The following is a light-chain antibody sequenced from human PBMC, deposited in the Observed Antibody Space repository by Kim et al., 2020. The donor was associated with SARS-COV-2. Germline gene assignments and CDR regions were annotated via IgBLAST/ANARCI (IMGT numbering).Light chain of an antibody. J-gene: IGKJ1*01. CDR3: QQYNNLSWT. CDR1: QSVSSN. Sequence: EIVMTRSPSTLSVSPGERATLSCRASQSVSSNLAWYQQKPGQAPRLLIYGASTRATGIPARFSGSGSGTEFTLTISSLQSEDFAVYYCQQYNNLSWTFGQGTKLDI. V-gene: IGKV3-15*01. CDR2: GAS.